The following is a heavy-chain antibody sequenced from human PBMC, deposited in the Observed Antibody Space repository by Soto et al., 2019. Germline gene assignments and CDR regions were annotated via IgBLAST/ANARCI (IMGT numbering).Heavy chain of an antibody. CDR1: GYTFTSYD. CDR2: MNPNSGNT. V-gene: IGHV1-8*01. D-gene: IGHD6-19*01. J-gene: IGHJ6*02. CDR3: ARGICSGCLLHYYGMDV. Sequence: QVQLVQSGAEVKKPGASVKVSCKASGYTFTSYDINWVRQATGQGLEWMGWMNPNSGNTGYAQKFQGRVTMTRNTSISTAYMELSSLRSEDTAVYYCARGICSGCLLHYYGMDVWGQGTTVTVSS.